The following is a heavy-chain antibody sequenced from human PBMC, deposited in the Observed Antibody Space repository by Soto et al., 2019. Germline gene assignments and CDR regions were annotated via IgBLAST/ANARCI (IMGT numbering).Heavy chain of an antibody. CDR3: ASCGIVVVPAAIYYYYGMDV. D-gene: IGHD2-2*01. V-gene: IGHV3-21*01. CDR2: ISSSSSYI. J-gene: IGHJ6*02. Sequence: EVQLVESGGGLVKPGGSLRLSCAASGYTFSSYSMNWVRQAPGKGLEWVSSISSSSSYIYYADSVKGRFTISRDNAKNSLYLQMNSLRAEDTAVYYCASCGIVVVPAAIYYYYGMDVWGQGTTVTVSS. CDR1: GYTFSSYS.